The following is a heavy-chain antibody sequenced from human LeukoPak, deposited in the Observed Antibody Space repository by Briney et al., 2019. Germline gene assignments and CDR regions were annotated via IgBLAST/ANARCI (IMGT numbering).Heavy chain of an antibody. J-gene: IGHJ6*03. CDR1: GYSISSGYS. Sequence: SETLSLTCTLSGYSISSGYSLGWIRQPPGKGLEGSGSICHSGSTYYSLSVKSRVTISVDTSKNQFSLKLSSVTAADTAVYYCARVTDYDFLSGPWRYYYYTDGWGKGTTVTVS. D-gene: IGHD3-3*01. CDR3: ARVTDYDFLSGPWRYYYYTDG. V-gene: IGHV4-38-2*02. CDR2: ICHSGST.